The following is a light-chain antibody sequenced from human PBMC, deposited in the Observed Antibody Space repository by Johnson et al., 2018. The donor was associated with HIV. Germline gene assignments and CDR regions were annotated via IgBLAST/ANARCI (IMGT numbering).Light chain of an antibody. Sequence: QSVLTQPPSVSAAPGQKVTIYCSGSSSNVGNNYVSWYQQLPGTAPKLLIYENNKRPSGVPDRFSGSKSGTSATLGITGLQTGDEADYYCGTWDGSLSVYVFGTGTKVSVL. J-gene: IGLJ1*01. CDR1: SSNVGNNY. CDR2: ENN. CDR3: GTWDGSLSVYV. V-gene: IGLV1-51*02.